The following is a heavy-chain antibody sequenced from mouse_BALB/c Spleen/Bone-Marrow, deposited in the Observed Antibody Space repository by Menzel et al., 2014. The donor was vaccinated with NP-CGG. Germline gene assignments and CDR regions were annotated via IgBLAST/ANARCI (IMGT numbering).Heavy chain of an antibody. CDR3: ARWDDDASDY. V-gene: IGHV14-3*02. J-gene: IGHJ2*01. D-gene: IGHD2-4*01. CDR2: IDPANGNT. CDR1: GFNIKDTY. Sequence: VQLKESGADLVKPGASVKLSCTTSGFNIKDTYMHWVKQRPEQGLEWIGRIDPANGNTKYDTKFQGKATITADTSSNTAYLQLSSLTSEDTAVYYCARWDDDASDYWGQGTTLTVSS.